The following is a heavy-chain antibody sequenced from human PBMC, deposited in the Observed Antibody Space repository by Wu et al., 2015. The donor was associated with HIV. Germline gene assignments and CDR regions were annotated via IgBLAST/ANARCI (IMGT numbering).Heavy chain of an antibody. CDR2: IVPIFDTT. D-gene: IGHD3-3*01. J-gene: IGHJ4*02. V-gene: IGHV1-69*13. Sequence: QVQLVQSGAELKKPGSSVKVSCKVSGGSFSTYGVNWVRQAPGQGLEWMGRIVPIFDTTHYAPKFQGKVMITVDEATTTAYMELSSLRSDDTAVYYCARELEDFWSGYYFWGQGTLVAVPS. CDR1: GGSFSTYG. CDR3: ARELEDFWSGYYF.